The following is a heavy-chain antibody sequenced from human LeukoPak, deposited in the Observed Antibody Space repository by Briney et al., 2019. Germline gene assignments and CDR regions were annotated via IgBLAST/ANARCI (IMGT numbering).Heavy chain of an antibody. CDR2: LYYTGST. Sequence: SETLSLTCTVSGGSISSSSYYWGWIRQPPGKGLEWIGSLYYTGSTYYNPSLKSRVTISVDTSKNQFSLKLSSVTAADTAVYYCVRHALTTVTDGFDYWGQGTLVTLSS. V-gene: IGHV4-39*01. J-gene: IGHJ4*02. D-gene: IGHD4-17*01. CDR3: VRHALTTVTDGFDY. CDR1: GGSISSSSYY.